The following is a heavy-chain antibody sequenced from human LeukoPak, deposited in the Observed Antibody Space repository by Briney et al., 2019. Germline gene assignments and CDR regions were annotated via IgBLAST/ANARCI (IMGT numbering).Heavy chain of an antibody. V-gene: IGHV1-8*01. Sequence: ASVKVSCKASGYTFTNYDIDWVRQATGQGLEWMGYMNPNSGNSAYAQKFQGRVTITTDASISTAYMELSGLRSEDTALYYCAREGLDYWGQGTLVTVSS. CDR3: AREGLDY. CDR1: GYTFTNYD. J-gene: IGHJ4*02. CDR2: MNPNSGNS.